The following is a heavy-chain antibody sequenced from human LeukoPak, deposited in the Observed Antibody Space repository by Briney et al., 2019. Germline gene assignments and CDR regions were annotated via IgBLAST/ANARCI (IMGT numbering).Heavy chain of an antibody. D-gene: IGHD4-23*01. Sequence: GGSLRLSCAASGFTFSNYNMNWVRQAPGKGLEWVFFISGSSTTIYCADSVKGRLTISRDNTKNALYLEINSLRAEDTAVYYCARRATVGTNNPLDYWGQGTLVTVSS. J-gene: IGHJ4*02. CDR3: ARRATVGTNNPLDY. CDR1: GFTFSNYN. V-gene: IGHV3-48*04. CDR2: ISGSSTTI.